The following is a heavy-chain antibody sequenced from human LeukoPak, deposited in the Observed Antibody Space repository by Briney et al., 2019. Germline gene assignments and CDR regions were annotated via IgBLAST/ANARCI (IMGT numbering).Heavy chain of an antibody. CDR1: GYTFTVYD. Sequence: ASVRVSCKASGYTFTVYDINWVRQATGQGLGWMGWMNPNTGDTDYAQKFQGRVTMTRNTSIDTAYMELSGLRSEDTAIYYCTRGSLSGSSRDYWGQGTLLTVSS. D-gene: IGHD1-26*01. CDR3: TRGSLSGSSRDY. CDR2: MNPNTGDT. J-gene: IGHJ4*02. V-gene: IGHV1-8*01.